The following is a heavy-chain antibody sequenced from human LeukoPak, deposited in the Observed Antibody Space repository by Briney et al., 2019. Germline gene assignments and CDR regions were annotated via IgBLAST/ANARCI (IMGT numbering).Heavy chain of an antibody. CDR1: GYTFTGYY. CDR2: INPNSGGT. Sequence: ASVKVSCKASGYTFTGYYMHWVRQAPRQGLEWMGWINPNSGGTNCAQTFQGRVTMTRDTSISTAYMELSRLRSDDTAVYYCARDGRYCSSTSCYMLDYWGQGTLVTVSS. D-gene: IGHD2-2*02. CDR3: ARDGRYCSSTSCYMLDY. V-gene: IGHV1-2*02. J-gene: IGHJ4*02.